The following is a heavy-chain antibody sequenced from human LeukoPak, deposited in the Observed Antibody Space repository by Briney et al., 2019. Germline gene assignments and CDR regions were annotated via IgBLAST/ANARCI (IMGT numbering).Heavy chain of an antibody. Sequence: GGSLRLSCAASGFTFDDYAMHWVRQAPGKGLEWVSGISWNSGSIGYADSVKGRFTISRDNAKNSLYLQMNSLRAEDAALYYCAKDLTSGPTSGFDYWGQGTLVTVSS. J-gene: IGHJ4*02. V-gene: IGHV3-9*01. CDR2: ISWNSGSI. CDR3: AKDLTSGPTSGFDY. CDR1: GFTFDDYA. D-gene: IGHD1-26*01.